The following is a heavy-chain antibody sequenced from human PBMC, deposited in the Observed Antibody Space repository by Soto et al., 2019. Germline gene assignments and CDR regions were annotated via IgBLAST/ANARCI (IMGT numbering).Heavy chain of an antibody. D-gene: IGHD4-4*01. V-gene: IGHV3-23*01. CDR3: AKDSNKYSSSLRGRYFDY. J-gene: IGHJ4*02. CDR1: GFPFCSYV. CDR2: ISGGGSNT. Sequence: EVQLLESGGGLVQRGGSLRLSCAASGFPFCSYVMSWVRQGPGKGLEWVSGISGGGSNTFYADSVKGRFTISRDNSKNTLLLQMNSLGAEDTAVYYCAKDSNKYSSSLRGRYFDYWGQGIGVTVSS.